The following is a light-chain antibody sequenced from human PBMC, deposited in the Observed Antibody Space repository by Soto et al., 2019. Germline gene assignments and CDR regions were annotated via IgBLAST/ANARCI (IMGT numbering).Light chain of an antibody. CDR1: SSDVGAYNY. J-gene: IGLJ2*01. V-gene: IGLV2-14*03. Sequence: QSALTQPASVSGSPGQSSTISCNGTSSDVGAYNYVSWYQQHPGKTPKLMIFDVSNRPSGVSNRFSGSKSGNTAALTISGLQAEDEAAYYCSSYTSSSIVVFGGGTKLTVL. CDR2: DVS. CDR3: SSYTSSSIVV.